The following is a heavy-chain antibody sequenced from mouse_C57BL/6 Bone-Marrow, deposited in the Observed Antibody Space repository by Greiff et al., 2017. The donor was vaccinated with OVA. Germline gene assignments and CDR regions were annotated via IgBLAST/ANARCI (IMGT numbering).Heavy chain of an antibody. Sequence: EVQRVESGEGLVKPGGSLTLSCAASGFTFSSYAMSWVRQTPEKRLEWVAYISSGGDYIYYADTVKGRFTISRDNARNTLYLQMSSLKSEDTAMYYCTRERIYSNYPKAMDYWGQGTSVTVSS. CDR1: GFTFSSYA. D-gene: IGHD2-5*01. CDR3: TRERIYSNYPKAMDY. V-gene: IGHV5-9-1*02. J-gene: IGHJ4*01. CDR2: ISSGGDYI.